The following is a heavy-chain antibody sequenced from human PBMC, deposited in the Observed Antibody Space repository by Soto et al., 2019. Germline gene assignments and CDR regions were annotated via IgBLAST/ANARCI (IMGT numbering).Heavy chain of an antibody. V-gene: IGHV3-23*01. J-gene: IGHJ4*02. CDR1: GFTFSSYA. Sequence: LRLSCAASGFTFSSYAMSWVRQAPGKGLEWVSAISGSGGSTYYADSVKGRFTISRDNSKNTLYLQMNSLRAEDTAVYYCAKDRTIFGVVTNFDYWGQGTLVTVSS. D-gene: IGHD3-3*01. CDR3: AKDRTIFGVVTNFDY. CDR2: ISGSGGST.